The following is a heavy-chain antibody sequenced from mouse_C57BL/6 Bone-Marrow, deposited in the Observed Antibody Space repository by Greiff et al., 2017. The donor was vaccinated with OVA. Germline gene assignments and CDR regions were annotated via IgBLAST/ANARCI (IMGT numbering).Heavy chain of an antibody. CDR3: TGHYFDY. J-gene: IGHJ2*01. V-gene: IGHV6-6*01. CDR2: IRNKANNPAT. CDR1: GFTFSDAW. Sequence: DVQLQESGGGLVQPGGSMKLSCAASGFTFSDAWMDWVRQSPEKGLEWVAEIRNKANNPATYYAESVKGRFTISRDDSKSSVYLQMNSLRAEDTGIYYCTGHYFDYWGQGTTLTVSS.